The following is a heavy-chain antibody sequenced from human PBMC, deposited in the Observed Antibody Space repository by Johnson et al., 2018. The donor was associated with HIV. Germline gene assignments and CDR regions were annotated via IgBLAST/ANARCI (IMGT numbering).Heavy chain of an antibody. Sequence: MQLVESGGGLVKTGGSLRLSCAASGFSFTNAWMSWVRQAPGKGLEWVAIIQSGGGTYHADSVKGRFTISRDNSKNTLYLQMNSLRAEDTAIYYCARPRGYSGYDYYLDAFDIWGQGTMVTVSS. CDR2: IQSGGGT. CDR1: GFSFTNAW. V-gene: IGHV3-66*01. CDR3: ARPRGYSGYDYYLDAFDI. D-gene: IGHD5-12*01. J-gene: IGHJ3*02.